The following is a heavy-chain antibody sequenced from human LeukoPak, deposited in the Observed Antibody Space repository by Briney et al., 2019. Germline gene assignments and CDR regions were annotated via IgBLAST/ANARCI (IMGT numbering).Heavy chain of an antibody. CDR3: ARDRLADY. CDR2: ISSSSSYI. V-gene: IGHV3-21*01. CDR1: GFTFSSYN. D-gene: IGHD6-25*01. Sequence: GGSLRLSCAASGFTFSSYNLNWVRQAPGNGVEWVSSISSSSSYIYYADSVKGRFTISRDNAKNSLYLQMNSLRAEDTAVYYCARDRLADYWGQGTLVTVSS. J-gene: IGHJ4*02.